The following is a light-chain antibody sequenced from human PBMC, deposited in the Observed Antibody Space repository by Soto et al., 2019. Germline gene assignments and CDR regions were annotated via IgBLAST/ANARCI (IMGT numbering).Light chain of an antibody. V-gene: IGLV2-23*01. J-gene: IGLJ1*01. Sequence: SVLTQPASVSGSPGQSITISCTGTSSDVGGYDLVSWYQQHPGKAPKLMIYEGSKRPSGVSNRFSGSKSGNTASLTISGLQAEDEADYYCCSYEVISTYVFGTGTKVTV. CDR2: EGS. CDR3: CSYEVISTYV. CDR1: SSDVGGYDL.